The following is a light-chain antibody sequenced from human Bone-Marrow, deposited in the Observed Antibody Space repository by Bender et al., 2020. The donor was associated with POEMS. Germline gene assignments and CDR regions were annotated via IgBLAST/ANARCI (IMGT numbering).Light chain of an antibody. V-gene: IGLV3-25*03. J-gene: IGLJ3*02. CDR3: QSADSTGTWV. CDR1: ALSKHY. CDR2: KDI. Sequence: SYELTQPPSVSVFPGQTARITCSADALSKHYGCWYQQKPGQVPLLVIYKDIERSSGIPERFSGYSSGTTVTLTISGVQAEDEADYYCQSADSTGTWVFGGGTKLTVL.